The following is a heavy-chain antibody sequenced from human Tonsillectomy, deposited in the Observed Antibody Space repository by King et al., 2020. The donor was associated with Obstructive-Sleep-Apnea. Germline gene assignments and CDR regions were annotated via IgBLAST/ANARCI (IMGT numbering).Heavy chain of an antibody. CDR2: IRYDGSNK. V-gene: IGHV3-30*02. Sequence: QVQLVESGGGVVQPGRSLRLSCAASGFTFSNYGMHWVRQAPGKGLEWVALIRYDGSNKDYADSVKGRFTISRDNSKNTLYLQMNSLRAEDTAVYYCAKDQDGSSYLFDYWGQGTLVTVSS. D-gene: IGHD6-6*01. CDR3: AKDQDGSSYLFDY. CDR1: GFTFSNYG. J-gene: IGHJ4*02.